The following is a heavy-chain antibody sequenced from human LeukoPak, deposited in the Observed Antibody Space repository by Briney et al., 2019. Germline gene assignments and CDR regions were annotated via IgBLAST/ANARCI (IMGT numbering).Heavy chain of an antibody. CDR3: ARYCSSTSCYPGAFDI. CDR2: IYHSGST. J-gene: IGHJ3*02. D-gene: IGHD2-2*01. Sequence: SETLSLTCTVSGGSISSGGYYWSWIRQPPGKGLEWIGYIYHSGSTYYNPSLKSRVTISVDRSKNQFSLKLSSVTAADTAVYYCARYCSSTSCYPGAFDIWGQGTMVTVSS. V-gene: IGHV4-30-2*01. CDR1: GGSISSGGYY.